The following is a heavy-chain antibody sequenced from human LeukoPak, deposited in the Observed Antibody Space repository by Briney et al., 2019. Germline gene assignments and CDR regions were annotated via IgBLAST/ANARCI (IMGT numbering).Heavy chain of an antibody. J-gene: IGHJ3*02. CDR3: ARHIVVVVAAREIHAFDI. Sequence: GALGEVSGSPAQPTVCTYATSWGRGAPGLRLRGWGGFILFFGTANYAQKLQGRVTITADESTSTPYMQLSSLRSANTAVYYCARHIVVVVAAREIHAFDIWGQGTMVTVSS. CDR2: FILFFGTA. D-gene: IGHD2-15*01. CDR1: QPTVCTYA. V-gene: IGHV1-69*01.